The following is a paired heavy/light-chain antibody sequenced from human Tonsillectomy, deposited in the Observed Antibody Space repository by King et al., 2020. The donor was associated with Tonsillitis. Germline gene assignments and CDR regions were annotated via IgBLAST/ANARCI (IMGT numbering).Heavy chain of an antibody. CDR2: INQDGSER. CDR1: GFAFSSYW. CDR3: ARVSKGEYFVDY. Sequence: EVQLVESGGALVQPGGSLRLSCVASGFAFSSYWMSWVRQAPGKGLEWVAHINQDGSERYYVDSVMGRFTISRDNYKYSLFLQIHSLRADDAAVYYCARVSKGEYFVDYWGQGTLVTVSS. V-gene: IGHV3-7*03. D-gene: IGHD3-16*01. J-gene: IGHJ4*02.
Light chain of an antibody. Sequence: QPVLTQSSSASASLGSSVTFTCTLSSGHNYYIIAWHQQQPGKAPRFLMRLEESGNYNRGSGVPDRFSGSSSGADRYLTISNLHSEDEADYYCETWDTNTHRVFGGGTKLTVL. CDR2: LEESGNY. J-gene: IGLJ3*02. CDR1: SGHNYYI. V-gene: IGLV4-60*02. CDR3: ETWDTNTHRV.